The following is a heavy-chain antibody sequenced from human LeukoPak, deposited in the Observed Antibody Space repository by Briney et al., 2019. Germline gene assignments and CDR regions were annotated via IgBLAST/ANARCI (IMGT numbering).Heavy chain of an antibody. CDR1: GFTFSSYA. D-gene: IGHD3-16*01. CDR3: ARALSHCLDY. V-gene: IGHV3-7*01. J-gene: IGHJ4*02. CDR2: IKHDGSEK. Sequence: PGGSLRLSCAASGFTFSSYAMSWVRQAPGKGLEWVTNIKHDGSEKYYVDSVKGRFSISRDNAKKSLYLQMNSLRAEDTAVYYCARALSHCLDYWGQGTLVTVSS.